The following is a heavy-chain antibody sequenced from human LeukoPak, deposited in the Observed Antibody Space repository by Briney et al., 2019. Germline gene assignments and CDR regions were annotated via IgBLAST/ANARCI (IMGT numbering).Heavy chain of an antibody. CDR1: GFSFRNYA. V-gene: IGHV3-23*01. CDR3: GKDPNGDYVGAFDF. J-gene: IGHJ3*01. D-gene: IGHD4-17*01. Sequence: GGSLSLSCVGSGFSFRNYALTWVRQAPGKGPEWVSSITGSGGTIRYADSVKGRFTISRDNSVDTLYLQMNRLSAEDTAVYYCGKDPNGDYVGAFDFWGRGTMVTVSS. CDR2: ITGSGGTI.